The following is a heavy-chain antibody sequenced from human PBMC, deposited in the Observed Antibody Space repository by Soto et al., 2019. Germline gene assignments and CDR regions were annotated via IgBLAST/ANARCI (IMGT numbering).Heavy chain of an antibody. D-gene: IGHD3-10*01. CDR2: VYHSGRA. J-gene: IGHJ4*02. CDR3: AKTIGSGSYMPF. V-gene: IGHV4-4*02. Sequence: QVQLQESGPGLVKPSGTLSLTCTVSGDSISDSNWWTWVRQPPGKGLEWIGEVYHSGRANYNPSLRSRVIMSADTLKNHFNLRLSSVTAADTAVYYCAKTIGSGSYMPFWGQGTLVAVSP. CDR1: GDSISDSNW.